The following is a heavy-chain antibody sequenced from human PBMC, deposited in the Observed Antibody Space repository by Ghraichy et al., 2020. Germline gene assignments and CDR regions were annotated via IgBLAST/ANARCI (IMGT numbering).Heavy chain of an antibody. J-gene: IGHJ3*02. D-gene: IGHD3-9*01. V-gene: IGHV3-21*01. CDR1: GFTFSSYS. CDR3: ARDTRFVPAYYDILTGYSDAFDI. CDR2: ISSSSSYI. Sequence: GGSLRLSCSASGFTFSSYSMNWVRQAPGKGLEWVSSISSSSSYIYYADSVKGRFTISRDNAKNSLYLQMNSLRAEDTAVYYCARDTRFVPAYYDILTGYSDAFDIWGQGTMVTVSS.